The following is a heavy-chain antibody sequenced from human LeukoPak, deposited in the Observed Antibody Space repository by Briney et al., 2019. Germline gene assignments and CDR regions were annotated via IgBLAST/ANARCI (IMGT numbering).Heavy chain of an antibody. D-gene: IGHD1-7*01. CDR3: ARGASDWNYDYYFDY. J-gene: IGHJ4*02. Sequence: IIPILGIANYAQKFQGRVTITADKSTNTAYMELSSLRSEDTAVYYCARGASDWNYDYYFDYWGQGTLVTVSS. V-gene: IGHV1-69*04. CDR2: IIPILGIA.